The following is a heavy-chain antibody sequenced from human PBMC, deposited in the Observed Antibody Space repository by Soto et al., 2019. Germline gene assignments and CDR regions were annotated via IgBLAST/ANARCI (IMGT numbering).Heavy chain of an antibody. CDR1: GYSFTSYW. J-gene: IGHJ6*02. V-gene: IGHV5-51*01. CDR2: IYPGDSDT. D-gene: IGHD3-3*01. Sequence: WESLKISCKGSGYSFTSYWIGWVRQMPGKGLEWMGIIYPGDSDTRYSPSFQGQVTISADKSISTAYLQWSSLKASDTAMYYCARHRGVRFLEWLLSRDYYGMDVWGQGTTVTVSS. CDR3: ARHRGVRFLEWLLSRDYYGMDV.